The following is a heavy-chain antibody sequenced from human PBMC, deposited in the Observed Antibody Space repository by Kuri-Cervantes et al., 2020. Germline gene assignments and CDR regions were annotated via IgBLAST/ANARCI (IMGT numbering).Heavy chain of an antibody. D-gene: IGHD6-6*01. V-gene: IGHV4-34*01. Sequence: SETLSLTCAVYGGSFSTYYWSWIRQPPGKGLEWIGETNHRGRINYNPSLKSRVTISVDKSKNQFSLKLSSVTAADTAVYYCARTSIAALDFDYWGQGTLVTVSS. CDR3: ARTSIAALDFDY. CDR2: TNHRGRI. CDR1: GGSFSTYY. J-gene: IGHJ4*02.